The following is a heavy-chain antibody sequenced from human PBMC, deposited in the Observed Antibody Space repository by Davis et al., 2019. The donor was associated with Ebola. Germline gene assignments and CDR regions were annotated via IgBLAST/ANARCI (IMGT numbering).Heavy chain of an antibody. V-gene: IGHV1-2*02. CDR3: ARTLVSPSSDGMDV. CDR2: INPNTGGT. J-gene: IGHJ6*02. D-gene: IGHD4-23*01. Sequence: ASVKVSCKASGYTFTAYYIHWVRQAPGQGLKWMGWINPNTGGTNYAQHFQGRVTMTRDTSISTAYMEMGSLRSDDTAVYYCARTLVSPSSDGMDVWGQGTTVRVSS. CDR1: GYTFTAYY.